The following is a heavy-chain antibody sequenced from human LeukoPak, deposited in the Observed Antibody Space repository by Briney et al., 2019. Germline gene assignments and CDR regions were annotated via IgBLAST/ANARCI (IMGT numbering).Heavy chain of an antibody. CDR3: ARVSSGGSFYYFDY. CDR1: GFTFDEYG. J-gene: IGHJ4*02. D-gene: IGHD6-19*01. Sequence: GGSLRLSCAASGFTFDEYGLSGVRQVSGKGLEWVSGTNWNGGSTGYADSVKGRFTISRDNAKKSLYLQMNSLRAEDTALYHCARVSSGGSFYYFDYWGQGTLVTVSS. V-gene: IGHV3-20*01. CDR2: TNWNGGST.